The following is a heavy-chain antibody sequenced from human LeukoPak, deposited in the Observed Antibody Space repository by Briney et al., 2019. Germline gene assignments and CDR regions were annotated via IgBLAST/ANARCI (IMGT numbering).Heavy chain of an antibody. V-gene: IGHV4-59*12. J-gene: IGHJ4*02. CDR1: GGSISSYY. D-gene: IGHD5-12*01. CDR3: ARVATLAFDY. Sequence: SETLSLTCTVSGGSISSYYWSWIRQPPGKGLEWIGYIYYSGSTNYSPSLKSRVTISVDTSKNQFSLKLSSVTAADTAVYYCARVATLAFDYWGQGTLVTVSS. CDR2: IYYSGST.